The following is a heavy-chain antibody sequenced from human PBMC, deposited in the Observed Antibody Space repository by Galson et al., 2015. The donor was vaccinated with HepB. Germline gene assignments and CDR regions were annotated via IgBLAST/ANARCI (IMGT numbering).Heavy chain of an antibody. Sequence: SLRLSCAASGLAFSEYYMSWIRQAPGKGLEWVSYISSSSTYTKYADPVKGRFTISRDNAKNSVYLQMNSLRDEDTASYYCARDAEYASAWGLGDFAMDVWGQGTTVTVSS. CDR2: ISSSSTYT. V-gene: IGHV3-11*06. CDR1: GLAFSEYY. CDR3: ARDAEYASAWGLGDFAMDV. D-gene: IGHD6-19*01. J-gene: IGHJ6*02.